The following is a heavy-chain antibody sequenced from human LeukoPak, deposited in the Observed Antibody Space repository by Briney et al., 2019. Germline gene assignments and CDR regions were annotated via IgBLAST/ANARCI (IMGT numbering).Heavy chain of an antibody. V-gene: IGHV4-59*01. CDR3: ASSNVDTAMVMSYYYYGMDV. CDR1: GGSISSYY. J-gene: IGHJ6*02. D-gene: IGHD5-18*01. Sequence: SSETLSLTCTVSGGSISSYYWSWIRQPPGKGLEWIGYIYYSGSTNYNPSLKSRVTISVDTSKNQFSLKLSSVTAADTAVYYCASSNVDTAMVMSYYYYGMDVWGQGTTVTVSS. CDR2: IYYSGST.